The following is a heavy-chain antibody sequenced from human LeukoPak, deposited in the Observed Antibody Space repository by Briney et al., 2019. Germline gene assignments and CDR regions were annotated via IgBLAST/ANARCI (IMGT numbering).Heavy chain of an antibody. CDR2: ISDSGGST. D-gene: IGHD2-2*01. CDR1: GFTFSSYA. J-gene: IGHJ4*02. CDR3: AKGVGKLVPSHFDY. V-gene: IGHV3-23*01. Sequence: GGSLSLSCAGSGFTFSSYAMTWVRQAPGKGLEWVSLISDSGGSTYYADSVKGRFTISRDNSRNTLYLQINSLRPVDTAVYYCAKGVGKLVPSHFDYWGQGTLVTVSS.